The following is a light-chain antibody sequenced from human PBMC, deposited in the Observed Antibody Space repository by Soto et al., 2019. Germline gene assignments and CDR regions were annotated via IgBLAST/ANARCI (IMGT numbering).Light chain of an antibody. CDR3: QQYHSYSLT. Sequence: DIQMTQSPSTLSASVGDRVTITCRASQSLSSWLAWYQQKPGKAPKLLIYDASSLKSGVPSRFSGSGSGTEFTLTISSLQPDDFATYYCQQYHSYSLTFGGGTRVEIK. CDR2: DAS. J-gene: IGKJ4*01. V-gene: IGKV1-5*01. CDR1: QSLSSW.